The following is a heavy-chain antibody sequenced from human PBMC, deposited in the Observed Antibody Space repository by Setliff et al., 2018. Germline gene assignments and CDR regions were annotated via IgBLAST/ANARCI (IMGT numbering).Heavy chain of an antibody. CDR1: GGSFSGYY. D-gene: IGHD6-19*01. CDR2: INHSGST. Sequence: SETLSLTCAVYGGSFSGYYWSWIRQPPGKGLEWIGEINHSGSTNDNPSLRSRVTMSVDTSKNQFSLKLSSVTAADTAVYYCARPSGQSSGWYSTHLHFDPWVPGTLVTVSS. J-gene: IGHJ5*02. V-gene: IGHV4-34*01. CDR3: ARPSGQSSGWYSTHLHFDP.